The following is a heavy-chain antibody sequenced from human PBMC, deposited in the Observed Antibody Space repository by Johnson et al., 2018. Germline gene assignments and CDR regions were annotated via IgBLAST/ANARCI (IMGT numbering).Heavy chain of an antibody. V-gene: IGHV3-30*18. J-gene: IGHJ6*03. CDR1: GFAFNTYG. D-gene: IGHD3-22*01. CDR2: VPFDGINE. Sequence: VQLVQSGGGVVQSGRSLRLSCAASGFAFNTYGMHWVRQAPGTGLEWVAVVPFDGINEYYAASVKGRFPISRDNSKKTLYLQMNILRPDDTAVYYCAKDSGSGYSNYYYYMDGWGKGTTVTVSS. CDR3: AKDSGSGYSNYYYYMDG.